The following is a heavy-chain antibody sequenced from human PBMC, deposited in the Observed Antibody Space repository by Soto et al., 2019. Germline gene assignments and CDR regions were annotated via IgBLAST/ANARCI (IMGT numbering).Heavy chain of an antibody. V-gene: IGHV3-23*01. D-gene: IGHD2-2*01. J-gene: IGHJ4*02. CDR1: GFTFSSYA. CDR2: ISGSGGST. Sequence: EVQLLESGGGLVQPGGSMRLSCAASGFTFSSYAMSWVRQAPGKGLEWASAISGSGGSTYYAVSVKGRFTISIDNSKNTLYLQMNSRRAEDTAVYYCAKQVVPAATLGDYLFQGTLVTVSS. CDR3: AKQVVPAATLGDY.